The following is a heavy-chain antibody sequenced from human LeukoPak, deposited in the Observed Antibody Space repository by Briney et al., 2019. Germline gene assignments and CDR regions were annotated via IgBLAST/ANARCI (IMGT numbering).Heavy chain of an antibody. CDR2: ISYDGSNK. CDR3: AKDVHIYSSSPIQLDY. Sequence: SLRLSCAASRFTFSSYGMHWVRHAPGKVLECVAVISYDGSNKYYAYSVKGRFTISRDNSKNTLYLQMNSLRAEDTAVYYCAKDVHIYSSSPIQLDYWGQGTLVTVSS. CDR1: RFTFSSYG. J-gene: IGHJ4*02. V-gene: IGHV3-30*18. D-gene: IGHD6-13*01.